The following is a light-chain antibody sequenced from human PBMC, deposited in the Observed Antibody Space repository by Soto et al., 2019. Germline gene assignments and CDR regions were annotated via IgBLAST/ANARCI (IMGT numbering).Light chain of an antibody. V-gene: IGKV2-30*01. Sequence: DVVMTQSPLSLPVTLGQPASISCMSAQSLVYSDGDTYLSWFQQRPGQSPRRLIYKVSNRDSGVPDRFSGSGSGTDFTLKISRVEAEDVGVCYCMQGTHWPWTFGQGTKVEIK. CDR1: QSLVYSDGDTY. CDR2: KVS. CDR3: MQGTHWPWT. J-gene: IGKJ1*01.